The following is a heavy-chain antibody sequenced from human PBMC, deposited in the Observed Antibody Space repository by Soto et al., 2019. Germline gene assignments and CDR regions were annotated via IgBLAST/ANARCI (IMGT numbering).Heavy chain of an antibody. CDR2: IKQDGSEK. D-gene: IGHD5-18*01. Sequence: PGGSLRLSCAASGFTFSSYWMSWVRQAPGKGLEWVANIKQDGSEKYYVDSVKGRFTISRDNAKNSLYLQMNSLRAEDTAVYYCARAGGEAAMVSYYYYYGMDVWDQGTTVTVSS. CDR1: GFTFSSYW. V-gene: IGHV3-7*01. J-gene: IGHJ6*02. CDR3: ARAGGEAAMVSYYYYYGMDV.